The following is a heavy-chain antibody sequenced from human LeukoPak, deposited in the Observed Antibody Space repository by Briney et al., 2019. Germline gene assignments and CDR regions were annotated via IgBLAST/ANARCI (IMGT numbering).Heavy chain of an antibody. CDR2: ISYDGRNK. V-gene: IGHV3-30*18. Sequence: GGSLRLSCAASGFTFSDSGMHWVRQAAGKGLEWVSVISYDGRNKYYVDSVKGRFTISRDNSKNTLYLQMNSLRAEDTAVYYCAKDRGWLAVAGPFDYWGQGTLVTVSS. CDR1: GFTFSDSG. CDR3: AKDRGWLAVAGPFDY. J-gene: IGHJ4*02. D-gene: IGHD6-19*01.